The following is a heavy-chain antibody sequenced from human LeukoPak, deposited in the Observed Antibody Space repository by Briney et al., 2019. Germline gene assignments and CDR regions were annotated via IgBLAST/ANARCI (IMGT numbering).Heavy chain of an antibody. D-gene: IGHD2-2*01. J-gene: IGHJ3*02. CDR1: GFTVSSNY. CDR2: IYSGGST. Sequence: GGSLRLSCAASGFTVSSNYMSWVRQAPGKGLEWVSVIYSGGSTYYADSVKGRFTISRDNSKNTLYLQMNGLRAEDTAVYYCARPQPRPLGAFDIWGQGTMVTVSS. CDR3: ARPQPRPLGAFDI. V-gene: IGHV3-66*02.